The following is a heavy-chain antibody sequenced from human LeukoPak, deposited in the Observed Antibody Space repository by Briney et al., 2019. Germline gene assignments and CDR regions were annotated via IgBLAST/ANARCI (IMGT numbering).Heavy chain of an antibody. Sequence: SETLSLTFTVSGGSISSSSYYWGWIRQPPGKGLEWIGSIYYSGSTYYNPSLKSRVTISVDTSKNQFSLKLSSVTAADTAVYYCARFVYYGSGSYYNSGFDYWGQGTLVTVSS. D-gene: IGHD3-10*01. CDR3: ARFVYYGSGSYYNSGFDY. V-gene: IGHV4-39*07. CDR1: GGSISSSSYY. CDR2: IYYSGST. J-gene: IGHJ4*02.